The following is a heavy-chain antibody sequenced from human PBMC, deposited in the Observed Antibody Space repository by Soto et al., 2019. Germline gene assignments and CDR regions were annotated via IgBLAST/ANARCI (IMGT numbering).Heavy chain of an antibody. Sequence: LSLTCTVSGDSVTSVSDYWSWIRQPPGKGLEWIGYIYYSGSADYNPSLGSRVTISIDTSKNQFSLKLASVTAADTAVYYCARGVGFGYYYYHMDLWGQGXTVTVSS. CDR1: GDSVTSVSDY. D-gene: IGHD3-10*01. V-gene: IGHV4-61*01. J-gene: IGHJ6*02. CDR3: ARGVGFGYYYYHMDL. CDR2: IYYSGSA.